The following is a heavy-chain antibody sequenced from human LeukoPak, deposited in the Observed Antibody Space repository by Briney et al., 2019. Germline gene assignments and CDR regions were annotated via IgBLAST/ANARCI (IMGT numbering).Heavy chain of an antibody. Sequence: PGGSLRLSCVASGFPFSSYWMTWVRQAPGKGLEWVANIRQDESEKYFVDSVKGRFIISRDNARNSLYLQMNSLRAEDTAVYYCARDRTPYDGNGYYDAHDIWGQGTMVTVSS. CDR3: ARDRTPYDGNGYYDAHDI. J-gene: IGHJ3*02. CDR2: IRQDESEK. CDR1: GFPFSSYW. D-gene: IGHD3-22*01. V-gene: IGHV3-7*01.